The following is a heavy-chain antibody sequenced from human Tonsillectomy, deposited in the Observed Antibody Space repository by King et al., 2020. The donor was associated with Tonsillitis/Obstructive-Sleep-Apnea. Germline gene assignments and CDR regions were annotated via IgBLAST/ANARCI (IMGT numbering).Heavy chain of an antibody. V-gene: IGHV4-39*01. CDR3: ARHQAVTTIIHYYYYMDV. CDR1: GGSISSSSYF. J-gene: IGHJ6*03. CDR2: IYYSGST. D-gene: IGHD4-17*01. Sequence: QLQESGPGLVKPSETLSLTCTVSGGSISSSSYFWGWIRQPPGKGLEWIGIIYYSGSTYYSPSLKSRVTISVDTSKNQFSLKLRSVTAADTAVYYCARHQAVTTIIHYYYYMDVWGKGTTVTVSS.